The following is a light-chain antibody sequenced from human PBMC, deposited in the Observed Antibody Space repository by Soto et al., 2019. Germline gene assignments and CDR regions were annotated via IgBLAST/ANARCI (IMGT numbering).Light chain of an antibody. V-gene: IGLV2-14*01. CDR2: DVS. CDR1: RSDVGGYNY. CDR3: SSYTSISTLV. J-gene: IGLJ2*01. Sequence: QSALTQPASVSGSTGQPITISCTGTRSDVGGYNYVSWYQQHPGNAPKRMIYDVSNRPSGVSNRFSGSKSGNTASLTISGLQAEDEADYYCSSYTSISTLVFGGGTKVTVL.